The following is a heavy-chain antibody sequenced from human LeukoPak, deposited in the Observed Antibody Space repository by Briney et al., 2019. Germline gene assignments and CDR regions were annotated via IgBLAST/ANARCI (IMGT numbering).Heavy chain of an antibody. V-gene: IGHV3-7*01. CDR1: GFTSSNSW. D-gene: IGHD4-11*01. Sequence: GGSLRLSCAGSGFTSSNSWMGWVRQDPGKGLEWVANAQHIGGETYYVDSVKGRFTISRDNAKNSVYLQMNSLGADDTAVYYCATYSILNAREFRYWGQGTLVTLTS. CDR2: AQHIGGET. CDR3: ATYSILNAREFRY. J-gene: IGHJ1*01.